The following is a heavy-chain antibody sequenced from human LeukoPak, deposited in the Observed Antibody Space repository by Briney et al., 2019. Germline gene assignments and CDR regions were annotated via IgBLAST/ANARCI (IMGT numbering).Heavy chain of an antibody. CDR2: INHSGST. Sequence: SETLSLTCAVYGGSFSGYYWSWIRQPPGKGLEWIGEINHSGSTNYNPSLKSRVTISVDTSKNQFSLKLSSVTAADTAVNYCATALIPILTGYYPWFDPWGQGTLVTVSS. D-gene: IGHD3-9*01. CDR1: GGSFSGYY. J-gene: IGHJ5*02. CDR3: ATALIPILTGYYPWFDP. V-gene: IGHV4-34*01.